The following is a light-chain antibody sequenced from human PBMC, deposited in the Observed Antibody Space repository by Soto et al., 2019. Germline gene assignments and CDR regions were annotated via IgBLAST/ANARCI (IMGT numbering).Light chain of an antibody. CDR3: CSYAGRYTYV. CDR1: SSDVGGYSY. V-gene: IGLV2-11*01. Sequence: QSALTQPRSVSGSPGQSVTISCTETSSDVGGYSYVSWYQQHPGKAPKLMIYDVRKRPSGVPDRFSGSKSDNTASLTISGLQAEDEADYYCCSYAGRYTYVFGTGTKLTVL. CDR2: DVR. J-gene: IGLJ1*01.